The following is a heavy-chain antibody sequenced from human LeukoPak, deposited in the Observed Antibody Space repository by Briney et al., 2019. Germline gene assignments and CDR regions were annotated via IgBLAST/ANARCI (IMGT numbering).Heavy chain of an antibody. Sequence: SVKVSCKASGGTFISYAISWVRQAPGQGLEWMGRIIPIFGTANYAQKFQGRVTITTDESTSTAYMELSSLRSEDTAVYYCARDLPHYYDSSGYSDYWGQGTLVTVSS. CDR1: GGTFISYA. CDR3: ARDLPHYYDSSGYSDY. D-gene: IGHD3-22*01. CDR2: IIPIFGTA. V-gene: IGHV1-69*05. J-gene: IGHJ4*02.